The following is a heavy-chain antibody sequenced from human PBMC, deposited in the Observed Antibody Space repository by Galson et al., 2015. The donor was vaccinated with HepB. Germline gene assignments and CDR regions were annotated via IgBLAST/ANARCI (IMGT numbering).Heavy chain of an antibody. J-gene: IGHJ4*02. D-gene: IGHD5-18*01. V-gene: IGHV4-34*01. CDR1: GGSFSGYY. CDR3: ARGVRMIQLWSYGFDY. Sequence: ETLSLTCAVYGGSFSGYYWSWIRQPPGKGLEWIGEINHSGSTNYNPSLKSRVTISVDTSKNQFSLKLSSVTAADTAVYYCARGVRMIQLWSYGFDYWGQGTLVTVSS. CDR2: INHSGST.